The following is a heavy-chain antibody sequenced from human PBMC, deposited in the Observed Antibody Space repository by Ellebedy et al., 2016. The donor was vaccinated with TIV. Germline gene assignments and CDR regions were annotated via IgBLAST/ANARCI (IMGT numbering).Heavy chain of an antibody. CDR3: AKQSVPGPLSCFDY. D-gene: IGHD6-19*01. V-gene: IGHV3-23*01. CDR2: ISGSGGTT. Sequence: GESLKISCAASGFNFSNYDMSWVRLAPGKGLEWVSTISGSGGTTYYADSVKGQFTISRDNSKNTLDLQMNSLRAEDTGIYYCAKQSVPGPLSCFDYWGQGTLVTVSS. J-gene: IGHJ4*02. CDR1: GFNFSNYD.